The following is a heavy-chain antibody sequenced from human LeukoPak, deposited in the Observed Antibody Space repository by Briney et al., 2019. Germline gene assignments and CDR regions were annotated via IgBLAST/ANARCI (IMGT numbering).Heavy chain of an antibody. CDR2: IRYDGSNK. Sequence: TGGSLRLSCSASGFTFSSYGMHWVRQAPGKGLEWVAFIRYDGSNKYYADSVKGRFTISRDNSKNTLYLQMNSLRAEDTAVYYCTTEARYRLKSNGARKVAFDIWGQGTMVTVST. D-gene: IGHD2-2*01. V-gene: IGHV3-30*02. CDR1: GFTFSSYG. CDR3: TTEARYRLKSNGARKVAFDI. J-gene: IGHJ3*02.